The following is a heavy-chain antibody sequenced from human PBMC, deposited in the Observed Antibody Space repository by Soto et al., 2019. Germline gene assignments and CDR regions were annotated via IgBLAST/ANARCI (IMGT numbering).Heavy chain of an antibody. V-gene: IGHV3-23*01. CDR3: AKVSVAALRYYDSGNYPRGLHYFDY. CDR2: ISASGAVT. J-gene: IGHJ4*02. CDR1: GFNFRNYA. Sequence: QPGGSLRLSCAASGFNFRNYALNWVRQAPGKGLEWVSGISASGAVTYYADSVKGRFTISRDASKNTLYLQMNRLRAEDTALYYCAKVSVAALRYYDSGNYPRGLHYFDYWGQGALVTVSS. D-gene: IGHD3-10*01.